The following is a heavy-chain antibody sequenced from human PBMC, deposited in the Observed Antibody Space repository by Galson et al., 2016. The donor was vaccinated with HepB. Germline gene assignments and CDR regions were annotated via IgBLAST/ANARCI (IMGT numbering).Heavy chain of an antibody. D-gene: IGHD3-16*01. CDR3: AREDWGSQSLLRLFDS. CDR2: ISSSAGAI. V-gene: IGHV3-48*04. CDR1: GFTFSGYS. Sequence: SLRLSCAASGFTFSGYSMNWVRQAPGKGLEWVACISSSAGAIYYAESVKGRFTISRDNAQNSLYLQMNSLRSDETAVYYCAREDWGSQSLLRLFDSWGQGTLVTVSS. J-gene: IGHJ4*02.